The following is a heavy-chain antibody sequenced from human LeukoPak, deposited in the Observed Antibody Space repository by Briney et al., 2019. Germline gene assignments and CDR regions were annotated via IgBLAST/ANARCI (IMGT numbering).Heavy chain of an antibody. Sequence: GGSLRLSCAASGFTFSSYAMSWVRQAPGKGLEWVSAISGSGGSTYYADSVKGRFTISRDNSKNTLYLQMNSLRAEDTAVYHCAKDAGSSGWYFLKGFDYWGQGTLVTVSS. CDR3: AKDAGSSGWYFLKGFDY. CDR2: ISGSGGST. CDR1: GFTFSSYA. J-gene: IGHJ4*02. D-gene: IGHD6-19*01. V-gene: IGHV3-23*01.